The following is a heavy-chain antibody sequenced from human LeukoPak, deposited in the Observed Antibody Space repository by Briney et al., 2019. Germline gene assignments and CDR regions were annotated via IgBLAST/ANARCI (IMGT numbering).Heavy chain of an antibody. CDR2: INPNSGGT. CDR3: ARAAPKIVGATPDY. J-gene: IGHJ4*02. D-gene: IGHD1-26*01. CDR1: GYTFTSYD. Sequence: ASVKVSCKASGYTFTSYDINWVRQAPGQGLEWMGWINPNSGGTNYAQKFQGRVTMTRDTSISTAYMELSRLRSDDTAVYYCARAAPKIVGATPDYWGQGTLVTVSS. V-gene: IGHV1-2*02.